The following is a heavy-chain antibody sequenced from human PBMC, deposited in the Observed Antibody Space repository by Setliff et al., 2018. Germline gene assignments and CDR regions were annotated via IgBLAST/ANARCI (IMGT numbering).Heavy chain of an antibody. CDR3: ARDNRARHYMDV. CDR2: IYHSGSS. V-gene: IGHV4-39*07. D-gene: IGHD3-10*01. Sequence: KPSETLSLTCTVSGGSINSMSYYWGWIRQPPGKGLEWIGSIYHSGSSYYNPSLRSRVTISVDTSKNQFSLNLSSVTAADTAVYYCARDNRARHYMDVWGKGTTVTVSS. CDR1: GGSINSMSYY. J-gene: IGHJ6*03.